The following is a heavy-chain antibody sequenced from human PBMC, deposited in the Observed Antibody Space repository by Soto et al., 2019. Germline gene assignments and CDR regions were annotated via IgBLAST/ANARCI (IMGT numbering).Heavy chain of an antibody. CDR2: ISGSGGST. D-gene: IGHD2-2*01. CDR1: GFTFSSYA. V-gene: IGHV3-23*01. Sequence: GGSLRLSCAASGFTFSSYAMSWVRQAPGKXLEWVSAISGSGGSTYYADSVKGRFTISRDNSKNTLYLQMNSLRAEDTAVYYCAKAGIPLRLVPAAIKGYDCWPPYYYYGMDVWGQGTTVTVSS. CDR3: AKAGIPLRLVPAAIKGYDCWPPYYYYGMDV. J-gene: IGHJ6*02.